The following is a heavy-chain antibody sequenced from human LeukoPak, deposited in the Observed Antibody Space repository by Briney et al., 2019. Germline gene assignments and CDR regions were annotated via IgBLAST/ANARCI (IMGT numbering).Heavy chain of an antibody. V-gene: IGHV3-23*01. D-gene: IGHD5-18*01. CDR3: AKSPLGYSYGLLDY. J-gene: IGHJ4*02. CDR2: ISGSGGST. Sequence: GGPLRLSCAASGFTFSSYAMSWARQAPGKGLEWVSAISGSGGSTYYADSVKGRFTISRDNSKNTLYLQMNSLRAEDTAVYYCAKSPLGYSYGLLDYWGQGTLVTVSS. CDR1: GFTFSSYA.